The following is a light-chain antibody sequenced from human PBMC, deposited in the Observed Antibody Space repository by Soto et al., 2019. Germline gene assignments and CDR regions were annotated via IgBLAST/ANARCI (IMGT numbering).Light chain of an antibody. J-gene: IGLJ1*01. CDR3: FSSSAKISRHV. Sequence: QSVLTQPPSVSGAPGQRVTISCTGSSSNIGAGYDVHWYQQRPGTAPKLLIFGNIKRPSGVPDRFSGSKSGTSASLAITGLQSEDEADYYCFSSSAKISRHVLGTGTKLTVL. V-gene: IGLV1-40*01. CDR2: GNI. CDR1: SSNIGAGYD.